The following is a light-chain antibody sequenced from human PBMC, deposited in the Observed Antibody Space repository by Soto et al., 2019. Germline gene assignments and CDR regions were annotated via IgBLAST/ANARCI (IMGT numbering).Light chain of an antibody. CDR3: SSYTSSTTWV. CDR2: EVS. CDR1: SSDIGGYIY. J-gene: IGLJ3*02. V-gene: IGLV2-14*01. Sequence: QSALTQPASVSGSPGQSITISCTGTSSDIGGYIYVSWYQHHPGKAPKLMIFEVSNRPSGVSNRFSGSKSGNTASLTISGLQADDEADYYCSSYTSSTTWVFGGGTKVTVL.